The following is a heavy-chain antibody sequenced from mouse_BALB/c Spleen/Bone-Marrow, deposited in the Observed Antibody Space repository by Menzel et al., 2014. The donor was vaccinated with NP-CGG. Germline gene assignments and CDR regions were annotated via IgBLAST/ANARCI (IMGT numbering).Heavy chain of an antibody. J-gene: IGHJ2*01. Sequence: EVKLMESGGGLVQPRGSLKLSCAASGFDFSRCWMSWVRQAPGKGLEWIGEINPDSSTINYTPSLKDKFIISRDNAKNTLYLQMSKVRSEDTALYYCARQGYYGKGDYWGQGTTLTVSS. D-gene: IGHD2-1*01. CDR1: GFDFSRCW. V-gene: IGHV4-1*02. CDR3: ARQGYYGKGDY. CDR2: INPDSSTI.